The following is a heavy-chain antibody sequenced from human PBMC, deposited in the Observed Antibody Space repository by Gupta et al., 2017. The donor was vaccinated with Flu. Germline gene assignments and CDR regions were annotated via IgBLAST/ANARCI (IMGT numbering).Heavy chain of an antibody. D-gene: IGHD1-1*01. Sequence: EVQLLASGGGLVQPGGSLRLSCAASGFPFSRSWMTWVRQAPGKGLEGVANINEDGSTKNYLDSVKGRFTISRDNARNSLYLQMNSLRAEDTAVYYCARDMAYTTFDYWGQGTLVTVSS. CDR1: GFPFSRSW. CDR2: INEDGSTK. J-gene: IGHJ4*02. CDR3: ARDMAYTTFDY. V-gene: IGHV3-7*01.